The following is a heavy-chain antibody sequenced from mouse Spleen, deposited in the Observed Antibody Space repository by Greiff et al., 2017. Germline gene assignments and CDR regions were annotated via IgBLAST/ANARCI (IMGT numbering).Heavy chain of an antibody. V-gene: IGHV10-3*01. CDR3: VRELYRMDY. D-gene: IGHD2-12*01. Sequence: EVHLVESGGGLVQPKGSLKLSCAASGFTFNTYAMHWVRQAPGKGLEWVARIRSKSNNYATYYADSVKDRFTISRDDSQSMLYLQMNNLKTEDTAMYYCVRELYRMDYWGQGTSVTVSS. J-gene: IGHJ4*01. CDR1: GFTFNTYA. CDR2: IRSKSNNYAT.